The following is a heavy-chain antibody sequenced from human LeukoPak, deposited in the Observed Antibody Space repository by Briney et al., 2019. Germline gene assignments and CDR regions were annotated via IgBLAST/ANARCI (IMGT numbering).Heavy chain of an antibody. CDR3: ARVVVVAAARRFDP. V-gene: IGHV1-18*01. D-gene: IGHD2-15*01. Sequence: ASVKVSCKASGYTFTSYGISWVRQVPGQGLEWMGWISAYNGITNYAQKLQGRVTMTTDTSTSTAYMELRSLRSDDTAVYYCARVVVVAAARRFDPWGQGTLVTVSS. CDR2: ISAYNGIT. CDR1: GYTFTSYG. J-gene: IGHJ5*02.